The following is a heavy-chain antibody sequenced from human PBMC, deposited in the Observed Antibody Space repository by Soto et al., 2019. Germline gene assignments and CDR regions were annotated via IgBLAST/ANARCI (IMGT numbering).Heavy chain of an antibody. CDR2: MHRGGTT. Sequence: VGSLRLSCVVSGFSVSATSIFWVRQATGKGLEWVSLMHRGGTTDNADSVKGRFTTSRDKSKNTLYLHMNGLRVEDTAVYYCARVNTTLVDHFDCWGQGTLVTVSS. J-gene: IGHJ4*02. CDR3: ARVNTTLVDHFDC. D-gene: IGHD5-18*01. V-gene: IGHV3-53*01. CDR1: GFSVSATS.